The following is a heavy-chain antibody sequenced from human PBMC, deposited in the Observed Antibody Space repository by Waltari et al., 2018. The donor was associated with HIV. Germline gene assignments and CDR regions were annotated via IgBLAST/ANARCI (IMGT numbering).Heavy chain of an antibody. CDR1: GGTFSSYA. J-gene: IGHJ2*01. Sequence: QVQLVQSGAEVKKPGSSVKVSCKASGGTFSSYAISWVRQAPGQGLEWMGGIIPIFGTANYAQKFQGRVTITADESTSTAYMELSSLRSEDTAVYYCARAPPGEGYEQQPWYFDLWGRGTLVTVSS. CDR3: ARAPPGEGYEQQPWYFDL. CDR2: IIPIFGTA. D-gene: IGHD6-13*01. V-gene: IGHV1-69*01.